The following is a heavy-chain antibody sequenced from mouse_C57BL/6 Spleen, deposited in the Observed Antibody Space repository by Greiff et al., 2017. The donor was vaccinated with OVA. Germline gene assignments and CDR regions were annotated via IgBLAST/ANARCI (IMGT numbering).Heavy chain of an antibody. V-gene: IGHV5-16*01. CDR2: INYDGSST. CDR3: ARDKSYGYFDV. Sequence: EVQLVESEGGLVQPGSSMKLSCTASGFTFSDYYMAWVRQVPEKGLEWVANINYDGSSTYYLDSLKSRFIISRDNAKNILYLQMSSLKSEDTATYYCARDKSYGYFDVWGTGTTVTVSS. CDR1: GFTFSDYY. J-gene: IGHJ1*03.